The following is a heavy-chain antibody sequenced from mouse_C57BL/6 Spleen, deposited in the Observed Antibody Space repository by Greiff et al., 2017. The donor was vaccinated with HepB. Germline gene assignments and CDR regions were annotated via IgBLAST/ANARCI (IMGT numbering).Heavy chain of an antibody. Sequence: VQLQQSGPVLARPGASVKMSCKTSGYTFTSYWMHWVKQRPGQGLEWIGAIYPGNSDTSYNQKFKGKAKLTAVTSASTAYMELSSLTNEDSAVYYCTRGNDYDAYYYAMDYWGQGTSVTVSS. CDR3: TRGNDYDAYYYAMDY. V-gene: IGHV1-5*01. D-gene: IGHD2-4*01. CDR2: IYPGNSDT. CDR1: GYTFTSYW. J-gene: IGHJ4*01.